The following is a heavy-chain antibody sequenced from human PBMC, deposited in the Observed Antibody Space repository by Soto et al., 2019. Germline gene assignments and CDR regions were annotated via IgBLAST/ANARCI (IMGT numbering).Heavy chain of an antibody. Sequence: QVQLVESGGGVVQPGRSLRLSCAASGFTFSSYAMHWVRQAPGKGLEWVAVISYDGSNKYYADSVKGRFTISRDNSKNTLYLQMNSLRAEDTGVYYCARDRGDNEWQLNYYFDYWGQGTLVTVSS. CDR2: ISYDGSNK. V-gene: IGHV3-30-3*01. CDR1: GFTFSSYA. CDR3: ARDRGDNEWQLNYYFDY. J-gene: IGHJ4*02. D-gene: IGHD1-26*01.